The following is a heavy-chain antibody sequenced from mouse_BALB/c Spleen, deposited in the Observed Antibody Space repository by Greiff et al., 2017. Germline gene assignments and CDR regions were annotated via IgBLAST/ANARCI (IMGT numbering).Heavy chain of an antibody. CDR1: GFTFSSYA. J-gene: IGHJ3*01. D-gene: IGHD2-1*01. Sequence: EVNVVESGGGLVKPGGSLKLSCAASGFTFSSYAMSWVRQTPEKRLEWVASISSGGSTYYPDSVKGRFTISRDNARNILYLQMSSLRSEDTAMYYCARGGGNPAWFAYWGQGTLVTVSA. V-gene: IGHV5-6-5*01. CDR3: ARGGGNPAWFAY. CDR2: ISSGGST.